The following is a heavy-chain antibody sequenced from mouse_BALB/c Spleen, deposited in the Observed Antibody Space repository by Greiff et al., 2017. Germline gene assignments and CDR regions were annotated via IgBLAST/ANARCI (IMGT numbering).Heavy chain of an antibody. CDR3: ARGSPGMDY. Sequence: EVKLMESGGGLVQPGGSRKLSCAASGFTFSSFGMHWVRQAPEKGLEWVAYISSGSSTIYYADTVKGRFTISRDNPKNTLFLQMTSLRSEDTAMYYCARGSPGMDYWGQGTSVTVSS. J-gene: IGHJ4*01. CDR1: GFTFSSFG. V-gene: IGHV5-17*02. CDR2: ISSGSSTI.